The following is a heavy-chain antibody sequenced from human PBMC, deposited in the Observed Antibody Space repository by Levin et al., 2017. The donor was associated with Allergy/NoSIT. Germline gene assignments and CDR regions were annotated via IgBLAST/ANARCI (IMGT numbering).Heavy chain of an antibody. CDR3: ARDDPAMYSSGLHYYYDDGMDV. V-gene: IGHV1-2*02. CDR1: GYTFTGYY. CDR2: INPNSGGT. J-gene: IGHJ6*02. Sequence: GESLKISCKASGYTFTGYYMHWVRQAPGQGLEWMGWINPNSGGTNYAQKFQGRVTMTRDTSISTAYMELSRLRSDDTAVYYCARDDPAMYSSGLHYYYDDGMDVWGQGTTVTVSS. D-gene: IGHD6-19*01.